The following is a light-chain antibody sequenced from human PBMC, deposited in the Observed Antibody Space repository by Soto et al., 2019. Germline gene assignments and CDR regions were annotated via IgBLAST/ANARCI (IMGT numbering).Light chain of an antibody. CDR2: DVS. CDR3: SSYTSGSTYVV. V-gene: IGLV2-14*01. Sequence: QSALTQPASVSGSPGQSITISCTGTSSDVGGYNYVSWYQQHPGKAPKLMIYDVSNRPSGVSNRFSGSKSDNTASLTISGLQAEDEADYYCSSYTSGSTYVVFGGGTKVTVL. CDR1: SSDVGGYNY. J-gene: IGLJ2*01.